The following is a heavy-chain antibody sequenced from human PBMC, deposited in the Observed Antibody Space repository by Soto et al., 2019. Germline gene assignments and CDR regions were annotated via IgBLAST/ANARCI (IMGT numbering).Heavy chain of an antibody. J-gene: IGHJ6*02. CDR2: IYYSGST. CDR1: GGSISSGGHY. V-gene: IGHV4-31*03. D-gene: IGHD4-4*01. Sequence: QVQLQESGPGLVKPSQTLSLTCTVSGGSISSGGHYWNWIRQHPGKGLEWIGYIYYSGSTYYNPSLKSRVTISVEPSKNQFSLKLSSVTAADTAVYYCARDQAYDYTSPGDYYYYGMDVWGQGTTVTVSS. CDR3: ARDQAYDYTSPGDYYYYGMDV.